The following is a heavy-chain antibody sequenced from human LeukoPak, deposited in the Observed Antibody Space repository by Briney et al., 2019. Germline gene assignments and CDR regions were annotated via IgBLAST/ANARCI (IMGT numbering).Heavy chain of an antibody. CDR3: ATYRQVLLPFES. Sequence: PGGSLRLSCAASGFTFSSYEMNWVRQAPGKGLEWVSYISSSGSTIYHADSVKGRFTISRDNSKSTLSLQMNSLRAEDTAIYYCATYRQVLLPFESWGQETLVTVSS. V-gene: IGHV3-48*03. CDR1: GFTFSSYE. D-gene: IGHD2/OR15-2a*01. J-gene: IGHJ4*02. CDR2: ISSSGSTI.